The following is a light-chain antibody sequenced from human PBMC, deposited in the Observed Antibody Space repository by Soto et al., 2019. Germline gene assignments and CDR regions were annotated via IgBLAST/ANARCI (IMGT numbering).Light chain of an antibody. CDR3: LQDINYRLS. V-gene: IGKV1-6*01. J-gene: IGKJ4*01. CDR2: SAS. CDR1: QGVRDD. Sequence: IQMTQSPSSLSASVGARVTITCRASQGVRDDVGWYQQKPGKAPKLLIYSASTLQSGVPSRFSGTGAGTDFTLTISSLQPEDCASYYCLQDINYRLSFGGETNEDI.